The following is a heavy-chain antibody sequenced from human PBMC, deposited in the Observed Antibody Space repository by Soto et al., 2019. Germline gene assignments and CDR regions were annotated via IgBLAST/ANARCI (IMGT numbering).Heavy chain of an antibody. D-gene: IGHD3-3*01. J-gene: IGHJ6*03. Sequence: EVQLVESGGGLVQPGGSLRLSCAASGFTFSSYWMHWVRQAPGKGLVWVSRINSDGSSTSYADSVKGRFTISRDNAKNTLYLQMNSLRAEDTAVYYCARGNYDSWSGYREYYYYYYMDVWGKGTTVTVSS. CDR1: GFTFSSYW. CDR3: ARGNYDSWSGYREYYYYYYMDV. V-gene: IGHV3-74*01. CDR2: INSDGSST.